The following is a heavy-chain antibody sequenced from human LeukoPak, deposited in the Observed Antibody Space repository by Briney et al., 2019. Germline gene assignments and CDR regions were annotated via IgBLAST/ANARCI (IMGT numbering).Heavy chain of an antibody. J-gene: IGHJ3*02. V-gene: IGHV3-48*03. CDR3: ARDHDHCSGGSCYEGAFDI. D-gene: IGHD2-15*01. Sequence: PGGSLRLSCAASGFTYSSYEMNWVRQAPGKGLEWVSYISSSGSTIYYAGSVKGRFTISRDNAKNSLYLQMNSLRAEDTAVYYCARDHDHCSGGSCYEGAFDIWGQGTMVTVSS. CDR2: ISSSGSTI. CDR1: GFTYSSYE.